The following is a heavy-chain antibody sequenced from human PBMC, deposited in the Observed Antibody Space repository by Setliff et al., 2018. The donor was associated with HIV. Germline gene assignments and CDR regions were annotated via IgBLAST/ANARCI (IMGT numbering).Heavy chain of an antibody. CDR1: GFTFSSYW. CDR2: INSDGSST. J-gene: IGHJ5*02. V-gene: IGHV3-74*01. Sequence: GGSLRLSCAASGFTFSSYWMHWVRQALGKGLVWVTRINSDGSSTSYADSVKGRFTISRDNAKNTLYLQMNSLRAEDTAVYYCVRGPQWVNWFDPWGQGTLVTVSS. D-gene: IGHD1-26*01. CDR3: VRGPQWVNWFDP.